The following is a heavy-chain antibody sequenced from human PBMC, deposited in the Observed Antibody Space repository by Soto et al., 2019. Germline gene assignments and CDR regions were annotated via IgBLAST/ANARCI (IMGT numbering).Heavy chain of an antibody. CDR1: GFTFSSYS. CDR2: ISSSSSYI. Sequence: PGGSLRLSCAASGFTFSSYSMNWVRQAPGKGLEWVSSISSSSSYIYYADSVKGRFTISRDNAKNSLYLQMNSLRAEDTAVYYCARVSAYYDSSGYIDDWGQGTLVTVSS. CDR3: ARVSAYYDSSGYIDD. D-gene: IGHD3-22*01. V-gene: IGHV3-21*01. J-gene: IGHJ4*02.